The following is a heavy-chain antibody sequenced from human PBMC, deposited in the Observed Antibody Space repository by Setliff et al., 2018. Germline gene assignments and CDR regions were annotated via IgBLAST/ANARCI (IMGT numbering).Heavy chain of an antibody. CDR3: RQAVVGRDVFDI. Sequence: SETLSLTCTVSGVSIRSYYWSWIRQPPGKGLEWIGESNHSGNTTNHPSLKSRLTMSVDTSKNQFSLKLTSVTAADTAVYYCRQAVVGRDVFDIWGQGTVVTVSS. V-gene: IGHV4-34*01. CDR2: SNHSGNT. CDR1: GVSIRSYY. D-gene: IGHD1-1*01. J-gene: IGHJ3*02.